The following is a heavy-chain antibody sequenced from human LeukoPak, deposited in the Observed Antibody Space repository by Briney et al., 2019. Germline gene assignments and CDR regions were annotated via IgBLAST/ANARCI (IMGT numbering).Heavy chain of an antibody. CDR2: INPNNGDT. CDR3: ARFEAAEGPFDY. Sequence: ASVKVSCKASGYTFTGYFMHWVRQAPGQGLEWMGWINPNNGDTNYAQKFQGRVTMTRDTSISTAYMELSRLRSDDTAVYYCARFEAAEGPFDYWGQGTLVTVSS. D-gene: IGHD2-15*01. CDR1: GYTFTGYF. J-gene: IGHJ4*02. V-gene: IGHV1-2*02.